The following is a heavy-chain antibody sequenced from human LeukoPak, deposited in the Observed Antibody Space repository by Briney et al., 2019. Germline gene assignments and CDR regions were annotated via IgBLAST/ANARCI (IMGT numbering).Heavy chain of an antibody. CDR2: IYTSGST. CDR1: GGSISSYY. D-gene: IGHD2-2*01. CDR3: ARDCSSTSCYWGRWFDP. Sequence: RPSETLSLTCTVSGGSISSYYWSWIRQPAGKGLEWIGRIYTSGSTNYNPSLKSRVTMSVDTSKNQFSLKLSSVTAADTAVYYCARDCSSTSCYWGRWFDPWGQGTLVTVSS. V-gene: IGHV4-4*07. J-gene: IGHJ5*02.